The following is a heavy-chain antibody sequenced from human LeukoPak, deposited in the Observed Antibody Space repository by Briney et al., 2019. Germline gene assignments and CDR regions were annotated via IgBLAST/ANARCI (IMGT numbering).Heavy chain of an antibody. V-gene: IGHV3-23*01. D-gene: IGHD6-19*01. CDR1: GFTSSSYA. Sequence: RPGGSLRLSCAASGFTSSSYAMSWVRQAPPKGLDWVSAISGSGGSTYYADSVKGRFTISRDNSKNTLYLQMNSLRAEDTAVYYCAKTVAGTWNAFDIWGQGTMVTVSS. CDR2: ISGSGGST. J-gene: IGHJ3*02. CDR3: AKTVAGTWNAFDI.